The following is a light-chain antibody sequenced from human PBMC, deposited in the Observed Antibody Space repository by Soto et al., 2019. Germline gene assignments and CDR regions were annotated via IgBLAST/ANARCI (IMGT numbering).Light chain of an antibody. CDR3: GSNAGSHPYV. J-gene: IGLJ1*01. CDR1: SSDVGGYNY. Sequence: QSALTQPPSASGSPGQSVTISCTGTSSDVGGYNYVSWYQQHPGKAPKLLIYEVTKRPSGVPDRFSGSKSGNTASLTVSGLQAEDEGEYYCGSNAGSHPYVFGPGTKVTVL. V-gene: IGLV2-8*01. CDR2: EVT.